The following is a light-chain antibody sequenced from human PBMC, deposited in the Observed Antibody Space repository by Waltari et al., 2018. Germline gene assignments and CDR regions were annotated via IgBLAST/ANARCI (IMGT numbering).Light chain of an antibody. V-gene: IGKV3-20*01. CDR3: QQYVSPPET. J-gene: IGKJ1*01. CDR2: GAS. CDR1: QTVRSNY. Sequence: EIVLAQSPDTLSLSPGERATLSCRASQTVRSNYLAWFQQKPGQAPRLLIYGASSRATGSPDSFSGSGSGTDFTLTISRLEPEDFAVYYCQQYVSPPETFGHGTKVEI.